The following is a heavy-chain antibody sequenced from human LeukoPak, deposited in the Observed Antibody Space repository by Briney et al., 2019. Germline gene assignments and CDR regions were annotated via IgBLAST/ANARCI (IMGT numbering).Heavy chain of an antibody. J-gene: IGHJ5*02. CDR3: ARGGGSSS. Sequence: GGSLRLTCAASGFSFSNFWMSWVRQAPGKGLEWVANIKPDGSATNYVDSVKGRFTISRENAKNSLDLQMNSLRAEDTAVYYCARGGGSSSWGQGTLVTVSS. CDR1: GFSFSNFW. D-gene: IGHD6-6*01. CDR2: IKPDGSAT. V-gene: IGHV3-7*01.